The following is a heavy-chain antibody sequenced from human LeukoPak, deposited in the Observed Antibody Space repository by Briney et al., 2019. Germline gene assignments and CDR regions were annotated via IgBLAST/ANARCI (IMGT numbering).Heavy chain of an antibody. Sequence: GGSLRLSCAASGFSFSSYWMHWVRQAPGKGLEWVAVLCYDGSNEDYADSVKGRFTISRDNSKNTLYLQMNSLRVEDTAVYYCARDLSQWLDYWGQGTLVTVSS. J-gene: IGHJ4*02. V-gene: IGHV3-33*08. D-gene: IGHD6-19*01. CDR1: GFSFSSYW. CDR2: LCYDGSNE. CDR3: ARDLSQWLDY.